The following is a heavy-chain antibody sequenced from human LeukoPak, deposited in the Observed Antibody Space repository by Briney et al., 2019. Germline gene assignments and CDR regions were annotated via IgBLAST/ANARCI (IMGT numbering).Heavy chain of an antibody. CDR3: ARGLPNCDFWSGYYPPDYYYYMDV. D-gene: IGHD3-3*01. J-gene: IGHJ6*03. Sequence: SETLSLTCAVYGGSFSGYYWSWIRQPPGKGLEWIGEINHSGSTNYNPSLKSRVTMSVDTSKNQFSLKLSSVTAADTAVYYCARGLPNCDFWSGYYPPDYYYYMDVWGKGTTVTVSS. CDR1: GGSFSGYY. V-gene: IGHV4-34*01. CDR2: INHSGST.